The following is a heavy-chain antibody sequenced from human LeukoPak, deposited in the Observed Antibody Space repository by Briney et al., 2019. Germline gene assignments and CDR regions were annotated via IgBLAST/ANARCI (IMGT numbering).Heavy chain of an antibody. Sequence: GGSLRLSCAASGFNFRSYWMSWVRQAPGRGLDWVANIKFDGSEEFYVDSVKGRFTISRDNAEKSLYLQMNSLRVEDTAVYYCARDLPVYSSSWYVNYWGQGTLVTVSS. CDR1: GFNFRSYW. V-gene: IGHV3-7*01. J-gene: IGHJ4*02. CDR3: ARDLPVYSSSWYVNY. CDR2: IKFDGSEE. D-gene: IGHD6-13*01.